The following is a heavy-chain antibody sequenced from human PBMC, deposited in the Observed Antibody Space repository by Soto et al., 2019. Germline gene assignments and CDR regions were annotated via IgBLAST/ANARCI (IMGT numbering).Heavy chain of an antibody. J-gene: IGHJ4*02. D-gene: IGHD3-22*01. CDR1: GGSISSGDYY. CDR2: IYYSGST. Sequence: QVQLQESAPGLVKPSQTLSLTCTVSGGSISSGDYYWSWIRQPPGKGLEWIGYIYYSGSTYYNPSLKSRVTISVDTSKNQFSLKLSSVTAADTAVYYCARQGYYDSSGLTFFDYWGQGTLVTVSS. CDR3: ARQGYYDSSGLTFFDY. V-gene: IGHV4-30-4*01.